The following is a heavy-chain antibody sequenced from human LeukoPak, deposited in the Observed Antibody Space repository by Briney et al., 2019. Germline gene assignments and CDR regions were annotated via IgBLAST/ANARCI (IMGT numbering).Heavy chain of an antibody. J-gene: IGHJ4*02. CDR3: VSFYETY. V-gene: IGHV3-74*01. Sequence: GGSLRLSCAASGFTFSSYSLNWVRQVPGKGLVWVSHINSDGSWTSYADSVKGRFTISKDNAKNTVYLQMNSLRAEDTAVYYCVSFYETYWGRGTLVTVSS. CDR2: INSDGSWT. CDR1: GFTFSSYS. D-gene: IGHD2/OR15-2a*01.